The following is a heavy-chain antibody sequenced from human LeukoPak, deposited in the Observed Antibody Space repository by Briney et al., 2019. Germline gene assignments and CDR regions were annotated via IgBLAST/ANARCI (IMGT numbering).Heavy chain of an antibody. Sequence: GASVKVSCKASGYTFTGYYMHWVRQAPGQGLEWMGWINPNSGGTNYAQKFQGRVTMTRDTSISTAYMELSRLRSDDTAVYYCARDLGPDTAMVTSGADLEVIDYWGQGTLVTVSS. CDR3: ARDLGPDTAMVTSGADLEVIDY. CDR2: INPNSGGT. D-gene: IGHD5-18*01. V-gene: IGHV1-2*02. J-gene: IGHJ4*02. CDR1: GYTFTGYY.